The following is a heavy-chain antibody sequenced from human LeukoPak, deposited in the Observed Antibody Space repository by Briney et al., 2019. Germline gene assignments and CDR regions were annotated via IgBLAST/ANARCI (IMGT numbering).Heavy chain of an antibody. J-gene: IGHJ6*02. CDR2: FDPEDGET. CDR3: ATPYSSGWPRGYYYYYGMDV. Sequence: ASVKVSCKVSGYTLTELSMYWVRQAPGKGLEWMGGFDPEDGETIYAQKFQGRVTMTEDTSTDTAYMELSSLRSEDTAVYYCATPYSSGWPRGYYYYYGMDVWGQGTTVTVSS. CDR1: GYTLTELS. D-gene: IGHD6-19*01. V-gene: IGHV1-24*01.